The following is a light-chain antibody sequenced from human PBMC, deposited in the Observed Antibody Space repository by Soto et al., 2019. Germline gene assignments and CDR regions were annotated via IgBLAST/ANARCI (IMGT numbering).Light chain of an antibody. CDR1: QGIKNY. Sequence: DIQMTQSPSSLSASVGDRVTITCQASQGIKNYLNWFQQKPGKAPKLLIYDASDLERGVPSRFSGSGAGTEFTFNISSLQPEDIGTYYCQQYGNLPLTFGGGTKVEIK. V-gene: IGKV1-33*01. CDR3: QQYGNLPLT. CDR2: DAS. J-gene: IGKJ4*01.